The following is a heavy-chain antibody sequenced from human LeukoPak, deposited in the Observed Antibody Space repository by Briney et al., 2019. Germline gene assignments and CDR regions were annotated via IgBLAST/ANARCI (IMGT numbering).Heavy chain of an antibody. CDR1: GFTFSSYA. CDR2: ISGSGGST. Sequence: GGSLRLSCAASGFTFSSYAMSWVRQAPGKGLEWVSAISGSGGSTYYADSVKGRFTISRDNSKNTLYLQMNSLRAEDTALYYCAKDADISVELVVITSFDSWGQGTLVTVSS. J-gene: IGHJ4*02. V-gene: IGHV3-23*01. CDR3: AKDADISVELVVITSFDS. D-gene: IGHD3-22*01.